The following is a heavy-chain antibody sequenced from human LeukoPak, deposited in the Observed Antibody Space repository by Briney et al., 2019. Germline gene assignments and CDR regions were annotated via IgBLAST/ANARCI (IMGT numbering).Heavy chain of an antibody. J-gene: IGHJ2*01. V-gene: IGHV4-4*02. CDR1: GGSISSSNW. D-gene: IGHD2-2*01. Sequence: SETLSLTCAVSGGSISSSNWWSWVRQPPGKGLEWIGEIYHSGSTNYNPSLKSRVTISVDKSKNQFSLKLSSVTAADTAVYYCARPCSSTSCHLHNWYFDLWGRGTLVTVSS. CDR2: IYHSGST. CDR3: ARPCSSTSCHLHNWYFDL.